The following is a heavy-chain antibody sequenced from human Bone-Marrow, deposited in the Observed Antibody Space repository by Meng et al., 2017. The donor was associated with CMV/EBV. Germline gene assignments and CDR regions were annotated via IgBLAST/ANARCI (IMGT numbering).Heavy chain of an antibody. D-gene: IGHD6-13*01. V-gene: IGHV3-21*01. CDR2: ISSSSSYI. Sequence: GESLKISCAASGFTFSSYSMNWVRQAPGKGLEWVSSISSSSSYIYYADSVKGRFTISRDNSKNTLYLQMNSLRAEDTAVYYCARDRIAAAPTGYYYYGMAVWGQGTTVTVSS. CDR1: GFTFSSYS. J-gene: IGHJ6*02. CDR3: ARDRIAAAPTGYYYYGMAV.